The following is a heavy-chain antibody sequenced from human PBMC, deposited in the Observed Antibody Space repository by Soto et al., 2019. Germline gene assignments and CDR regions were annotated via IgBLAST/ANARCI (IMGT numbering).Heavy chain of an antibody. CDR2: IYWDDDK. CDR3: AHTTNYYDSSGYYSPEGYKWFGP. D-gene: IGHD3-22*01. CDR1: GFSLSTSGVG. Sequence: SGRTLVNPTQTLTLPCTFSGFSLSTSGVGVGWIRQPPGKALEWLALIYWDDDKRYSPSLKSRLTITKDTSKNQVVLTMTNMDPVDTATYYCAHTTNYYDSSGYYSPEGYKWFGPRGQLTL. J-gene: IGHJ5*02. V-gene: IGHV2-5*02.